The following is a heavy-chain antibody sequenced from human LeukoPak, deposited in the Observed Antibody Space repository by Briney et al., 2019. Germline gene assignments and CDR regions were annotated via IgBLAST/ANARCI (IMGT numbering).Heavy chain of an antibody. CDR3: ATTRDQLLFQIDY. Sequence: EASVKVSCKASGYTFTSYDINWVRQPTGQGLEWMGWMNPNSGNTGYAQKFQGRVTMTRNTSISTAYMELSSLRSEDTAVYYCATTRDQLLFQIDYWGQGTLVTVSS. D-gene: IGHD2-2*01. CDR1: GYTFTSYD. J-gene: IGHJ4*02. V-gene: IGHV1-8*01. CDR2: MNPNSGNT.